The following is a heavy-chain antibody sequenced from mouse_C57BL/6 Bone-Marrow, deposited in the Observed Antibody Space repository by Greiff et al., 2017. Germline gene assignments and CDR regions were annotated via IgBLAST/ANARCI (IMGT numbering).Heavy chain of an antibody. D-gene: IGHD1-1*01. CDR1: EYEFPSHD. CDR2: INSDGGST. J-gene: IGHJ4*01. CDR3: ARLSNGSSSYYAMDY. V-gene: IGHV5-2*01. Sequence: EVQRVESGGGLVQPGESLKLSCESNEYEFPSHDMSWVRKTPEKRLELVAAINSDGGSTYYPDTMERRFIISRDNTKKTLYLQMSSLRSEDTALYYCARLSNGSSSYYAMDYWGQGTSVTVSS.